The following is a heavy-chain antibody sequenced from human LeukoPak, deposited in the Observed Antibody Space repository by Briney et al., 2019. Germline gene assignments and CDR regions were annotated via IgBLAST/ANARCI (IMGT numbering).Heavy chain of an antibody. V-gene: IGHV4-34*01. D-gene: IGHD6-13*01. Sequence: SETLSLTCAVYGGSFSGYYWSWIRQPPGKGLEWIGEINHSGSTNYNPSLKSRVTISVDTSKNQFSLKLSSVTAADTAVYYCARSGIAAAGMYNWFDPWGQGTLVTVSS. CDR2: INHSGST. CDR1: GGSFSGYY. CDR3: ARSGIAAAGMYNWFDP. J-gene: IGHJ5*02.